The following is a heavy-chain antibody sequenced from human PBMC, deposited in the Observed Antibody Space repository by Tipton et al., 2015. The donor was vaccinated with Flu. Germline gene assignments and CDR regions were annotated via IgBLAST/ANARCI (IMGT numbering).Heavy chain of an antibody. CDR1: GGSLSSCGYY. V-gene: IGHV4-31*03. D-gene: IGHD1-26*01. CDR3: AREGRNSGGLDY. J-gene: IGHJ4*02. CDR2: IYYSGST. Sequence: TLSLTCIVSGGSLSSCGYYWSWIRQHPGKGLEWIGYIYYSGSTYYNPSLKSRVTISVDTSKNQFSLKLSSVTAADTAVYFCAREGRNSGGLDYWGQGTLVTVSS.